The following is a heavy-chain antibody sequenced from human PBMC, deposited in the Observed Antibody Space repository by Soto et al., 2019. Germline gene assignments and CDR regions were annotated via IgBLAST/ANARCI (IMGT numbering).Heavy chain of an antibody. CDR1: GGTFSSYA. D-gene: IGHD4-4*01. V-gene: IGHV1-69*13. CDR3: ARDHSRRLQSSDAFDI. J-gene: IGHJ3*02. CDR2: IIPIFGTA. Sequence: SVKVSCKASGGTFSSYAISWVRQAPGQGLEWMGGIIPIFGTANYAQKFQGRVTITADESTSTAYMELSSLRSEDTAVYYCARDHSRRLQSSDAFDIWGQGTMVTVSS.